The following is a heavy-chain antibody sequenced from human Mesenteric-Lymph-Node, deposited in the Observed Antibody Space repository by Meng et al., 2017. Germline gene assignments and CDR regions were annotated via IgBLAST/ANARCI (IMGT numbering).Heavy chain of an antibody. CDR3: AREAGRDGYATPKFDY. CDR2: IYYTGST. Sequence: QVQLQQWGAGLLKPSQTLSLTCPVSGGSIGSGGYYWSWIRQHPGKGLEWIGYIYYTGSTFYNPSLKSRVTISVDTSKNQFSLKLISATAADTAVYYCAREAGRDGYATPKFDYWGQGTLVTVSS. D-gene: IGHD5-24*01. V-gene: IGHV4-31*03. CDR1: GGSIGSGGYY. J-gene: IGHJ4*02.